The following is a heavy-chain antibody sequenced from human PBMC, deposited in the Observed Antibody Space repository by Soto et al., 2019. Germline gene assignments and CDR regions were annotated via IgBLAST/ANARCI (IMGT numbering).Heavy chain of an antibody. Sequence: QVQLVESGGGLVKPGGSLRLSCAASGFTFSDYYMSWIRQAPGKGLEWVSSITYSSSYIYYADSVKGRFTISRDNAKNSVYLLMNSLRAEDSAVYYCVKDHNWNSFDYWGQGTLVTVSS. CDR3: VKDHNWNSFDY. CDR1: GFTFSDYY. CDR2: ITYSSSYI. J-gene: IGHJ4*02. V-gene: IGHV3-11*06. D-gene: IGHD1-1*01.